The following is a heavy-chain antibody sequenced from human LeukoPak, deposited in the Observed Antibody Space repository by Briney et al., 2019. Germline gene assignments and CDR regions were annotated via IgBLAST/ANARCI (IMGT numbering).Heavy chain of an antibody. D-gene: IGHD3-16*01. CDR1: GFTFSSYA. CDR2: IYGSGGST. CDR3: TQGARADTYWYFDL. V-gene: IGHV3-23*01. Sequence: GGSLRLSCAASGFTFSSYAMSWVRQAPGKGLEWVSAIYGSGGSTYYADPVKGRFTISRDNSKNTLYLQMSSLRADDTAVYYCTQGARADTYWYFDLWGRGTLVTVSS. J-gene: IGHJ2*01.